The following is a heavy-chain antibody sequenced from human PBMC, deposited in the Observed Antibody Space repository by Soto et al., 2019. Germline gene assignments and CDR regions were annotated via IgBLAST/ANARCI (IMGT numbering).Heavy chain of an antibody. J-gene: IGHJ6*02. CDR3: ARGSYSSSWTTNSYYYYGMDV. CDR2: IYYSGST. D-gene: IGHD6-13*01. CDR1: GGSISSYY. Sequence: PSETLSLTSTVSGGSISSYYWSWIRQPPGKGLEWIGYIYYSGSTNYNPSLKSRVTISVDTSKNQFSLKLSSVTAADTAVYYCARGSYSSSWTTNSYYYYGMDVCGQVTTVTVTS. V-gene: IGHV4-59*01.